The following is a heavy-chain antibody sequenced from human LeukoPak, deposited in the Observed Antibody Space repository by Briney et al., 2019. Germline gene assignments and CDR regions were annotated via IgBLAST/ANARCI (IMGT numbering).Heavy chain of an antibody. CDR2: IRTSGGVV. Sequence: GGSLRLSCAASGFTFTSYTMNWVRQAPGKGLEWISYIRTSGGVVSYKDSVRGRFTISTDSAKNSLYLQMNSLRDDDTAVYYCVRDQFYAFDVWGQGTMVTVSS. J-gene: IGHJ3*01. CDR3: VRDQFYAFDV. V-gene: IGHV3-48*02. CDR1: GFTFTSYT.